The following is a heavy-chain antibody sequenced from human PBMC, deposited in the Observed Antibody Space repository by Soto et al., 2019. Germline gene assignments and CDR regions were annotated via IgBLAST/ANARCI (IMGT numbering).Heavy chain of an antibody. CDR2: ISYSGST. Sequence: QVQLQESGPGLVKPSETLSLTCTVSGGSINSGGTYWSWIRQRPGTGLEWIGYISYSGSTYYNPSRVSRVIISVDTSKKFFSLKLSSVTAADTAVYYCSRLPVAYCGGDCYRAFDVWGQGTMVAVSS. J-gene: IGHJ3*01. CDR3: SRLPVAYCGGDCYRAFDV. CDR1: GGSINSGGTY. V-gene: IGHV4-31*03. D-gene: IGHD2-21*01.